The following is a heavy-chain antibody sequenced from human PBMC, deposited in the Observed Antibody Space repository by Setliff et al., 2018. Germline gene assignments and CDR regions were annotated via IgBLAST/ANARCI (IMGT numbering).Heavy chain of an antibody. CDR2: ISPYTGNA. CDR1: GYTFTDYG. J-gene: IGHJ4*02. V-gene: IGHV1-18*01. D-gene: IGHD2-8*01. CDR3: SRLVRYCSKTTCQTASGAEL. Sequence: ASVKVSCKASGYTFTDYGVTWVRQAPGQGLEWVGWISPYTGNAYYAPKFQGRVTMTTDASTSTAYMELRGLTSDDTAVYYCSRLVRYCSKTTCQTASGAELWGQGTLVTVSS.